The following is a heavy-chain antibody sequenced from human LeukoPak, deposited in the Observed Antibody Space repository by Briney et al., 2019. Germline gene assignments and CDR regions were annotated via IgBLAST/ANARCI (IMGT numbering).Heavy chain of an antibody. Sequence: GGSLRLSCAASGFIVSSNHMSWVRQVPGKGLEWVSVLYSGAITYYSDSVKGRFTISRDISKNTVYLQMGSLREEDMAVYYCARGYDHDYGDYYFDYWGQGTLVTVSS. J-gene: IGHJ4*02. CDR2: LYSGAIT. V-gene: IGHV3-66*01. CDR3: ARGYDHDYGDYYFDY. CDR1: GFIVSSNH. D-gene: IGHD4-17*01.